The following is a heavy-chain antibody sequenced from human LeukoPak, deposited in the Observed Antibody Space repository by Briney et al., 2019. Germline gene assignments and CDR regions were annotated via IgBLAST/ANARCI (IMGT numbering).Heavy chain of an antibody. J-gene: IGHJ5*02. Sequence: GGSLRLSCAASGFIFSSYGMNWVRQAPGKGLEWVGRIKSKTDGGTTDYAAPVKGRFTISRDDSKNTLYLQMNSLKTEDTAVYYCTTHFGVVSWFDPWGQGTLVTVSS. D-gene: IGHD3-3*01. CDR1: GFIFSSYG. CDR3: TTHFGVVSWFDP. V-gene: IGHV3-15*01. CDR2: IKSKTDGGTT.